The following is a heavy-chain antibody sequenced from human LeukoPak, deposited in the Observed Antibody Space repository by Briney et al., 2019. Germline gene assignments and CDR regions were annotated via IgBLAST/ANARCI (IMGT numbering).Heavy chain of an antibody. V-gene: IGHV3-7*03. CDR2: IKPDGTTK. CDR3: ARSIPYSTTWYGRSDY. J-gene: IGHJ4*02. CDR1: GFPFSRYP. D-gene: IGHD6-13*01. Sequence: GGSLRLSFQASGFPFSRYPLNGVGQPPGKGREWVAKIKPDGTTKFYVDSVKGRFTISRDNASNSLYLQMNSLRAEDTAIYYCARSIPYSTTWYGRSDYWGQGTLVTVSS.